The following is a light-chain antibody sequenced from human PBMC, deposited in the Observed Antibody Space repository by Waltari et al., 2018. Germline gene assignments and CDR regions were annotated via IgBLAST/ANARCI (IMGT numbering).Light chain of an antibody. J-gene: IGLJ3*02. CDR3: AAWDDSLNGRWV. V-gene: IGLV1-44*01. CDR2: RSD. CDR1: ASNIGNNV. Sequence: QSVLTPPPSASGTPGPGVTISCSGGASNIGNNVVNWYQQVPGKAPKLLIYRSDRRPAGVPDRFSGSKSGTSASLAISGLQSEDEADYYCAAWDDSLNGRWVFGGGTKVTVL.